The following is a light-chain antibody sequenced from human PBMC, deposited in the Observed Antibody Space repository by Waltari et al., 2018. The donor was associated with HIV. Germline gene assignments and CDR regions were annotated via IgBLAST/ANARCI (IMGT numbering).Light chain of an antibody. V-gene: IGKV2-28*01. CDR3: MQTLQAPWT. CDR2: LNS. CDR1: QSLLTSDEYTC. Sequence: IVLTQSPLVLPVTRGAPAPISRRSSQSLLTSDEYTCLNWYLQKPGQSPPLLIFLNSNRASGVPDRFSGSRSGTDFTLRIARVEAEDVGIYYCMQTLQAPWTFGQGTKVE. J-gene: IGKJ2*02.